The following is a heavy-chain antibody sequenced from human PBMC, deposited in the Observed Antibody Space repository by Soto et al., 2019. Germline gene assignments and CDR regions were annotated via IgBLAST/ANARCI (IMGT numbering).Heavy chain of an antibody. D-gene: IGHD2-15*01. J-gene: IGHJ4*02. V-gene: IGHV1-69*13. CDR2: IIPIFGTA. CDR3: ARLGMDCSGGSCYRLFSAENSYFDY. CDR1: GGTFSSYA. Sequence: GASVKVSCEASGGTFSSYAISWVRQAPGQGLEWMGGIIPIFGTANYAQKFQGRVTITADESTSTAYMELSSLRSEDTAVYYCARLGMDCSGGSCYRLFSAENSYFDYWGQGTLVTVSS.